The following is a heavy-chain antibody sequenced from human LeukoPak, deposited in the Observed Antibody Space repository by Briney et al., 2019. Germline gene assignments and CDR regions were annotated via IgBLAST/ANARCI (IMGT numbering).Heavy chain of an antibody. CDR1: GGSISSYY. V-gene: IGHV4-38-2*02. CDR3: ARVGYSYGYYFDY. J-gene: IGHJ4*02. CDR2: IYHSGST. Sequence: SETLSLTCTVSGGSISSYYWSWIRQPPGKGLEWIGSIYHSGSTYYNPSLKSRVTISVDTSKNQFSLKLSSVTAADTAVYYCARVGYSYGYYFDYWGQGTLVTVSS. D-gene: IGHD5-18*01.